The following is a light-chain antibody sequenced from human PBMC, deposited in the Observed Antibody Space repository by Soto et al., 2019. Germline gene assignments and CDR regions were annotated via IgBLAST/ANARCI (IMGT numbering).Light chain of an antibody. CDR3: SSYAGSNNFPYV. J-gene: IGLJ1*01. CDR1: SSDVGGYNY. CDR2: EVS. Sequence: QSALTQPPCASGSPGQSVTISCTGTSSDVGGYNYVSWYQQHPGKAPKLMIYEVSKRPSGVPDRFSGSKSGNTASLTVSGLQAEDEADYYCSSYAGSNNFPYVFGTGTKVTVL. V-gene: IGLV2-8*01.